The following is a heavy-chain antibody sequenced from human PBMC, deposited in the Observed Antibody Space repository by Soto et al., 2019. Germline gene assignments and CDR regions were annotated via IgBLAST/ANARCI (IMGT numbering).Heavy chain of an antibody. CDR1: GYTFTGYY. J-gene: IGHJ2*01. CDR2: INPNSGGT. Sequence: ASVEVSCKXSGYTFTGYYMHWVRQAPGQGLEWMGWINPNSGGTNYAQKFQGRVTMTRDTSISTAYMELSRLRSDDTAVYYCARVRESFSRLWYFDLWGRGTLVTVSS. CDR3: ARVRESFSRLWYFDL. D-gene: IGHD3-3*01. V-gene: IGHV1-2*02.